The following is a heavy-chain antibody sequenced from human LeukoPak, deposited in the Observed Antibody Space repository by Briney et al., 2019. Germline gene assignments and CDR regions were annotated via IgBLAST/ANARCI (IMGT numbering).Heavy chain of an antibody. CDR3: ATAERLGELSLYRY. Sequence: SETLPLTCTVSGGSISSYYWSWIRQPPGKGLEWIGYIYYSGSTNYNPSLKSRVTISVDTSKNQFSLKLSSVTAADTAVYYCATAERLGELSLYRYWGQGTLVTVFS. CDR1: GGSISSYY. J-gene: IGHJ4*02. V-gene: IGHV4-59*01. D-gene: IGHD3-16*02. CDR2: IYYSGST.